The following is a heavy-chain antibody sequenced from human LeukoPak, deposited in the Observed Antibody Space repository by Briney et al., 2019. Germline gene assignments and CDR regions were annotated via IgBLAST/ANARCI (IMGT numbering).Heavy chain of an antibody. CDR2: IYTSGST. Sequence: PSETLSLTCTVSGGSISSGSYYWSWIRQPAGKGLEWIGRIYTSGSTNYNPSLKSRVTISVDTSKNQFSLKLSSVTAADTAVYYCARDRGASRYYSGSGSYDYWGQGTLVTVSS. CDR1: GGSISSGSYY. V-gene: IGHV4-61*02. CDR3: ARDRGASRYYSGSGSYDY. D-gene: IGHD3-10*01. J-gene: IGHJ4*02.